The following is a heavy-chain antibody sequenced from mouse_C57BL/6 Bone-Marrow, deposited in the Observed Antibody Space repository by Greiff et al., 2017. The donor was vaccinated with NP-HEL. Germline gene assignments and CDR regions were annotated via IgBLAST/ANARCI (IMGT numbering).Heavy chain of an antibody. CDR2: INPSTGGT. V-gene: IGHV1-42*01. Sequence: EVKLKQSGPELVKPGASVKISCKASGYSFTGYYMNWVKQSPEKSLEWIGEINPSTGGTTYNQKFKAKATLTVDKSSSTAYMQLKSLTSEDSAVYYCARFGNYYGFDYWGQGTTLTVSS. CDR1: GYSFTGYY. CDR3: ARFGNYYGFDY. J-gene: IGHJ2*01. D-gene: IGHD1-1*01.